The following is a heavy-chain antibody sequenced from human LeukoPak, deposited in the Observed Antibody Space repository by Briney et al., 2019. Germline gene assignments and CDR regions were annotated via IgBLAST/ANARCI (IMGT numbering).Heavy chain of an antibody. CDR2: ISTNGSTM. V-gene: IGHV3-48*04. CDR3: ARDFRYAAS. Sequence: GGSLRLSCAASGFTFSSYSMNWVRPAPGKGLEWVSYISTNGSTMYYADSVKGRFTNSRDNAKNSLYLQMNSLRAEDTAVYYCARDFRYAASWGQGTLVTVSS. D-gene: IGHD2-15*01. CDR1: GFTFSSYS. J-gene: IGHJ5*02.